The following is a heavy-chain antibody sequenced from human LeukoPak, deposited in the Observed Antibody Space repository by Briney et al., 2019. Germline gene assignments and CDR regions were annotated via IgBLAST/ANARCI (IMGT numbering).Heavy chain of an antibody. J-gene: IGHJ4*02. Sequence: GGSLRLSCAASGFTFSSYAMNWVRQAPGKGLEWVSIIYSGGSTYYADSVKGRFTISTDNSKNTLYLQMNGLRVDDTAMYYCARGAPFDYWGQGTLVTVSS. CDR2: IYSGGST. V-gene: IGHV3-53*01. CDR3: ARGAPFDY. CDR1: GFTFSSYA.